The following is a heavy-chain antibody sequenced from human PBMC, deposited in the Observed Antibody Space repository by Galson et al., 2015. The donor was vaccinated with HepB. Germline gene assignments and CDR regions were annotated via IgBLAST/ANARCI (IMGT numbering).Heavy chain of an antibody. CDR3: ARGEMATIKFGPDS. J-gene: IGHJ4*02. V-gene: IGHV5-10-1*01. D-gene: IGHD5-24*01. Sequence: QSGAEVKKPGESLRISCEVSKDSLGSYWISWVRQTSAKGLEWMGRIDPSDSYTDYSPSFQGHVTISADKSISTAYLQWSSLQASDTAMYYCARGEMATIKFGPDSWGQGTLVIVSS. CDR2: IDPSDSYT. CDR1: KDSLGSYW.